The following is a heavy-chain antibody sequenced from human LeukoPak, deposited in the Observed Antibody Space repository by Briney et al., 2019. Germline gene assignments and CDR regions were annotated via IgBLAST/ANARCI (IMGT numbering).Heavy chain of an antibody. V-gene: IGHV4-4*08. CDR2: IYTSGST. CDR1: VGSISSYY. CDR3: ARASYSYDINGWVPFDY. Sequence: SETLSLTCTVSVGSISSYYWSWIRQPPGKGLEWIGRIYTSGSTNYNPSLKSRVTISGDTSKNQFSLRLSSVTAADTAVYYCARASYSYDINGWVPFDYWGQGTLVTVSS. J-gene: IGHJ4*02. D-gene: IGHD3-22*01.